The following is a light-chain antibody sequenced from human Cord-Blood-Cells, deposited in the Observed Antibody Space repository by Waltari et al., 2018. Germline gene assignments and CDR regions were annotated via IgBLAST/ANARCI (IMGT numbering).Light chain of an antibody. V-gene: IGKV3-15*01. Sequence: EIVMTQSTATLSVSPGERATLSCRASQSVSSNLAWYQQKPGQAPRLLIYGASTRATCIPARFSGSGSGTEFTLTISSLQSEDFAVYYCQQYNNWPPGTFGQGTKVEIK. J-gene: IGKJ1*01. CDR1: QSVSSN. CDR2: GAS. CDR3: QQYNNWPPGT.